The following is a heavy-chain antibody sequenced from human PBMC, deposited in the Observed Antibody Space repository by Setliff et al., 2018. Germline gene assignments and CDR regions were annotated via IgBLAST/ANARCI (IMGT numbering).Heavy chain of an antibody. J-gene: IGHJ4*02. Sequence: GGSLRLSCAASGFTFSSHWMAWVRQAPGKGLEWVANINHDGSEKYSVDSVKGRFTISRDTAKNSLSLQMNSLRAEDTAVYYRTRSTSGAFDYWGQGALVTVSS. CDR2: INHDGSEK. CDR3: TRSTSGAFDY. CDR1: GFTFSSHW. D-gene: IGHD2-2*01. V-gene: IGHV3-7*01.